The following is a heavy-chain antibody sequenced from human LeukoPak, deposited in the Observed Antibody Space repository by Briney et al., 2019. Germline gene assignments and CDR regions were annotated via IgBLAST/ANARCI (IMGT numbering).Heavy chain of an antibody. Sequence: PGGSLRLSCAASGFTIDDYAMHWVRQAPGKGLEWVSLISGDGGSTDYADSVTGRFTISRDNSKNSLYLQMNSLRTEDTALYYCAKGLSGSLDYWGQGTLVTVSS. CDR2: ISGDGGST. D-gene: IGHD1-26*01. CDR3: AKGLSGSLDY. V-gene: IGHV3-43*02. CDR1: GFTIDDYA. J-gene: IGHJ4*02.